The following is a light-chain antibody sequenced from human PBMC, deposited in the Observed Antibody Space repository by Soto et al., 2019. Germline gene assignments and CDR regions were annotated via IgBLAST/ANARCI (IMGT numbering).Light chain of an antibody. J-gene: IGLJ1*01. CDR1: SSNIGNNY. CDR3: GTWDSSLSAYV. CDR2: ENN. Sequence: QSVLTQPSSASAAPGQKVTISCSGSSSNIGNNYVSWYQQLPGTAPKLLIYENNKRPSGIPDRFSGSKSGTTATLGITGLQTGDEADYYCGTWDSSLSAYVFGTGTKVTVL. V-gene: IGLV1-51*02.